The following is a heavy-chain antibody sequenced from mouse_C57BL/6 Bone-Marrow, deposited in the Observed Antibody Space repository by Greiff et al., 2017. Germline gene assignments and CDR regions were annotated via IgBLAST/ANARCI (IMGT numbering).Heavy chain of an antibody. CDR1: GFNIKDDY. D-gene: IGHD2-3*01. CDR2: FDPEIGDT. V-gene: IGHV14-4*01. J-gene: IGHJ2*01. CDR3: SSFDGNYFDF. Sequence: EVQLQQSGAELVRPGASVKLSCTASGFNIKDDYIHWVKQRPEQGLEWIGWFDPEIGDTEYASKFQGKATITSDTSSNTAYLQLSSLTSDDTAVYYCSSFDGNYFDFWGQGTPLTVAS.